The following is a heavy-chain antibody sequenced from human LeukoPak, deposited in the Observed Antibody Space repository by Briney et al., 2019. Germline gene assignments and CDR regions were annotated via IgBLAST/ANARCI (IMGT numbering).Heavy chain of an antibody. D-gene: IGHD3-10*01. J-gene: IGHJ4*02. Sequence: GASVKVSCKTPEGTFNNYAITWVRQAPGQGLEWMGVFIPIFGTANYAQKFQGRVTMTRDMSTSTVYMELSSLRSEDTAVYYCARDYYGSGSYYYFDYWGQGTLVTVSS. CDR3: ARDYYGSGSYYYFDY. CDR1: EGTFNNYA. V-gene: IGHV1-69*05. CDR2: FIPIFGTA.